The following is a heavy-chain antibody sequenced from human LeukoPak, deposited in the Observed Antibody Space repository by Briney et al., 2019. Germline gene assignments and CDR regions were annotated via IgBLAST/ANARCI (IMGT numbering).Heavy chain of an antibody. CDR2: IWYDGGNK. Sequence: GGSLRLSCAASGFTFSSYGMHWVRQAPGKGLEWVAVIWYDGGNKYYADSVKGRFTISRDNSKNTLYLQMNSLRAEDTAVYYCARGLASYYYGSGRPTPLDYWGQGTLVTVSS. CDR1: GFTFSSYG. J-gene: IGHJ4*02. CDR3: ARGLASYYYGSGRPTPLDY. V-gene: IGHV3-33*01. D-gene: IGHD3-10*01.